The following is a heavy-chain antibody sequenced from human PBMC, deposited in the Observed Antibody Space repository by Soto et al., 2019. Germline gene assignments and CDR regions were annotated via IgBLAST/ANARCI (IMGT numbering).Heavy chain of an antibody. CDR3: ARATNEDWFDP. CDR1: GGSISSGGHT. J-gene: IGHJ5*02. Sequence: SLTCAVSGGSISSGGHTWSWIRQPPGKGLEWIGYIYHSGSTYYNPSLKSRVTISVDGSKDQFSLKLTSVPAADTAVYYGARATNEDWFDPWGQGTLVTVPS. CDR2: IYHSGST. V-gene: IGHV4-30-2*01. D-gene: IGHD1-1*01.